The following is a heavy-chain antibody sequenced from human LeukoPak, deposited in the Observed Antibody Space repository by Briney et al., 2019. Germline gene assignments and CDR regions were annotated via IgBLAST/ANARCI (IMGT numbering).Heavy chain of an antibody. V-gene: IGHV4-4*07. Sequence: PSETLSLTCTVSGGSINGYFWSWMRQPAGKGLEWIGRILTNGNTDYNPSLNSRVTMSMDTSRNQFSLKLRSVSAADTAVYYCARSARVEPGTGCYFDSWGRGTLVTVSS. D-gene: IGHD1-1*01. CDR1: GGSINGYF. CDR3: ARSARVEPGTGCYFDS. J-gene: IGHJ4*02. CDR2: ILTNGNT.